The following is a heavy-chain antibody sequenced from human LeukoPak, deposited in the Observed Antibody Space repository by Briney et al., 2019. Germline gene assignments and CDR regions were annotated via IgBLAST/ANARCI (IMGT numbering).Heavy chain of an antibody. D-gene: IGHD1-26*01. CDR3: ARDEIIVGATKGSDY. Sequence: ASVKVSCKASGYTFTSYGISWVRQAPGQGLESMGWISAYNSNTNYAQKLQGRVTMTTDTSTSTAYMELRSLRSDDTAVYYCARDEIIVGATKGSDYWGQGTLVTVSS. CDR2: ISAYNSNT. CDR1: GYTFTSYG. V-gene: IGHV1-18*04. J-gene: IGHJ4*02.